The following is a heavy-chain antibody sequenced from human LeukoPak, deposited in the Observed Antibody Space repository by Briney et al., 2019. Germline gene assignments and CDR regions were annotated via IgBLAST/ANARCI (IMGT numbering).Heavy chain of an antibody. CDR3: ARDQTGTTFLDY. CDR2: IYPRDGST. Sequence: ASVKVSCKASGHSFTSNYIHWVRQAPGQGLEWMGMIYPRDGSTSYAQKFQGRVTVTRDTSTSTVHMELSGLRSEDTAVYYCARDQTGTTFLDYWGQGTLVTVSS. V-gene: IGHV1-46*01. J-gene: IGHJ4*02. CDR1: GHSFTSNY. D-gene: IGHD1-7*01.